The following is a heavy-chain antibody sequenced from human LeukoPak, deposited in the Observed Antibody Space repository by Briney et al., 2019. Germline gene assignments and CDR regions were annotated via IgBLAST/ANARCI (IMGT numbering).Heavy chain of an antibody. J-gene: IGHJ4*02. D-gene: IGHD6-13*01. CDR1: GGSISSGDYY. Sequence: KASETLSLTCTVSGGSISSGDYYWSWIRQPPGKGLEWIGYIYYRGSTYYNPSLKSRVTISVDTSKNQFSLKLSSVTAADTAVYYCARHELPGIAAAGIDYWGQGTLVTVSS. V-gene: IGHV4-30-4*01. CDR2: IYYRGST. CDR3: ARHELPGIAAAGIDY.